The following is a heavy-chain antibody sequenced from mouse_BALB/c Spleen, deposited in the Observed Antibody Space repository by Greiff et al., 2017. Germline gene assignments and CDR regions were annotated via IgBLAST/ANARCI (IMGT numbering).Heavy chain of an antibody. J-gene: IGHJ2*01. CDR3: ARGVRNFDY. D-gene: IGHD2-14*01. Sequence: EVKLMESGGGLVQPGGSRKLSCAASGFTFSSFGMHWVRQAPEKGLEWVAYISSGSSTIYYADTVKGRFTISRDNPKNTLFLQMTSLRSEDTAMYYCARGVRNFDYWGQGTTLTVSS. V-gene: IGHV5-17*02. CDR1: GFTFSSFG. CDR2: ISSGSSTI.